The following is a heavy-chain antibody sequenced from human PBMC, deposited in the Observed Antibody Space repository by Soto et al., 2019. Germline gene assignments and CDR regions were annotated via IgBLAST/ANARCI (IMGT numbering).Heavy chain of an antibody. Sequence: QVQLVESGGGVVQPGRSLTLSCAASGFTFSTYAMHWVRQAPGKGLECVAVISYDGKNNYYAGSVKGLFTISRGNSRDTLFLQMTRLRDDDTAVYYCARDQKAGYCRGGSCYYYYGMDVWGQGTTVTVSS. V-gene: IGHV3-30*04. J-gene: IGHJ6*02. CDR1: GFTFSTYA. CDR3: ARDQKAGYCRGGSCYYYYGMDV. D-gene: IGHD2-15*01. CDR2: ISYDGKNN.